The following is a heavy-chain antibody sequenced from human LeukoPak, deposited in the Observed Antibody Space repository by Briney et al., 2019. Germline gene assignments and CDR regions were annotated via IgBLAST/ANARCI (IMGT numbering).Heavy chain of an antibody. CDR2: INSDGSST. J-gene: IGHJ5*02. Sequence: GGSLRLSCAASGFTFSSYWTHWVRQAPGKGLVWVSRINSDGSSTSYADSVKGRFTISRDNAKNTLYLQMNSLRAEDTAVYYCARVVVPAAIDWFDPWGQGTLVTVSS. CDR1: GFTFSSYW. D-gene: IGHD2-2*01. V-gene: IGHV3-74*01. CDR3: ARVVVPAAIDWFDP.